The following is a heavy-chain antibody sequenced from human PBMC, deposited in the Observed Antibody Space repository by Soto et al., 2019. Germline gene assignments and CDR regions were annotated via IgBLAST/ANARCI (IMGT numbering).Heavy chain of an antibody. CDR1: GFTFSSYS. Sequence: EVQLVESGGGLVQPGGSLRLSCAASGFTFSSYSMNWVRQAPGKGLEWVSYLSSSSSTIYYTDSVKGRFTISRDNAKNSLYLQMNSLRAEDTAVYYCAREHAYGDYEGLFFDYWGQGTLVTVSS. CDR2: LSSSSSTI. CDR3: AREHAYGDYEGLFFDY. D-gene: IGHD4-17*01. J-gene: IGHJ4*02. V-gene: IGHV3-48*01.